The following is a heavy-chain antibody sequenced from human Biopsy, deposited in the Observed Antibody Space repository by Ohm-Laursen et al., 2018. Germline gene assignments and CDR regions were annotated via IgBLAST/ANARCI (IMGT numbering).Heavy chain of an antibody. CDR2: ISNRGST. J-gene: IGHJ2*01. Sequence: SDTLSFTCTVSGGTISSDYWSWIRQSPGKGLEWIGNISNRGSTNYNPSLRGRVTISVDTSKNQFSLRLRSVTPADTAIYCARDRGYYSDRTVPGYFDLWGRGTLVTVSS. V-gene: IGHV4-59*01. D-gene: IGHD3-22*01. CDR3: ARDRGYYSDRTVPGYFDL. CDR1: GGTISSDY.